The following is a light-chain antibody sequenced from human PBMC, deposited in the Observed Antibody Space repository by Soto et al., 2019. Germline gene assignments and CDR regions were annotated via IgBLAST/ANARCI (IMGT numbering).Light chain of an antibody. CDR2: ANT. CDR1: SSNIGAGFD. CDR3: QSYDSSLIGVV. Sequence: QLVLTQPPSVSGAPGQRITISCTGSSSNIGAGFDVQWYQQFPGTAPKLLIYANTDRPSGVPDRFSGSKSGASASLAITGLQAEDEADYYCQSYDSSLIGVVFGGGTKLIVL. V-gene: IGLV1-40*01. J-gene: IGLJ2*01.